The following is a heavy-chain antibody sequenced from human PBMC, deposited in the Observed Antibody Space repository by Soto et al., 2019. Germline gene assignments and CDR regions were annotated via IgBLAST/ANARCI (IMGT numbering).Heavy chain of an antibody. Sequence: PGESLKISCKGSGYRFTSFWIGWVRQLPGKGLEWMGMIYPGDSDTRYGPSFEGQVTISADNSISTAYIQWSSLKASDTGTYYCASASLLGALNSDAFYIWGQGTVVTVSS. V-gene: IGHV5-51*01. CDR1: GYRFTSFW. J-gene: IGHJ3*02. CDR2: IYPGDSDT. CDR3: ASASLLGALNSDAFYI. D-gene: IGHD3-16*01.